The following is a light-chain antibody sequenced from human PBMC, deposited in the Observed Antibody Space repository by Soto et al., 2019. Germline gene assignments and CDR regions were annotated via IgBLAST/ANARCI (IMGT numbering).Light chain of an antibody. CDR3: QQYGSSPRT. CDR2: DAS. Sequence: EIVLTQSPGTPSLSPGERATLSCRASQSVSSSKLAWYQQRPGQAPRLLIYDASSRATGIPDRFSGSGSGTDFTLTISRLEPEDLAVYYCQQYGSSPRTFGQGTKVEIK. V-gene: IGKV3-20*01. J-gene: IGKJ1*01. CDR1: QSVSSSK.